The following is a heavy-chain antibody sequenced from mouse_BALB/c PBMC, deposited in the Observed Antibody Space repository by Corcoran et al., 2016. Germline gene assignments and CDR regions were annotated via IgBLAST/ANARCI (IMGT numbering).Heavy chain of an antibody. CDR3: AKLLRPFDY. CDR2: ISYDGSN. D-gene: IGHD1-2*01. J-gene: IGHJ2*01. Sequence: DVQLQESGPGLVKPSQSLSLTCSVTGYSITSGYYWNWIRPFPGNKLEWMGYISYDGSNSYNPSLKNRISIPLATSKNQFFLKLNSVTTEDTATDYCAKLLRPFDYWGQGTTLTVSS. CDR1: GYSITSGYY. V-gene: IGHV3-6*02.